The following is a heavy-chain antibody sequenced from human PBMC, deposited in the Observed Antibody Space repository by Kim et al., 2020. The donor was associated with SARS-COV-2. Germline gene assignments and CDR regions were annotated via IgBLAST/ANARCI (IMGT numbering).Heavy chain of an antibody. V-gene: IGHV3-49*04. CDR2: IRSKAYGGAT. CDR1: GFNSGDFA. CDR3: NKGANEDDTNDQ. Sequence: GGSLRLSCTTSGFNSGDFAMTWVRQAPGKGLGWVGFIRSKAYGGATEYAASVKGRFAISRDESKSITYLQMNSLKIEDTAVYYCNKGANEDDTNDQWGQGTLVTVSS. J-gene: IGHJ4*02. D-gene: IGHD2-8*01.